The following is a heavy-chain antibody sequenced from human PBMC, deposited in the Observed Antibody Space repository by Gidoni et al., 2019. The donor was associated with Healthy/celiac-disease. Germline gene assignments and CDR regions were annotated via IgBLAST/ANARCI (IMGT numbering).Heavy chain of an antibody. CDR2: IYYSGST. CDR3: GTREDDQTSPGYFDL. J-gene: IGHJ2*01. CDR1: GGSISSSSYY. D-gene: IGHD2-2*01. Sequence: QLQLQASCPGLVKPSETLSLTCTVSGGSISSSSYYWGWIRQPPGKGLEWIGSIYYSGSTYYNPSLKSRVTISVDTSKNQFSLKLSSVTAADTAVYYCGTREDDQTSPGYFDLWGRGTLVTVSS. V-gene: IGHV4-39*01.